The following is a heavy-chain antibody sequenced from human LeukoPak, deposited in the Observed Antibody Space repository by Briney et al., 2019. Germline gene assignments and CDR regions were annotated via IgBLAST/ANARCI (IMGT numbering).Heavy chain of an antibody. Sequence: PGRSLRLSCAASGFTFSSYAMHWVRQAPGKGLEWVAIISYDGTNTYYADSVKGRFTISRDNSKNTLYLQMNSLRAEDTAVYYCANENYYGSGSYADHWGQGTLVTVSS. CDR2: ISYDGTNT. D-gene: IGHD3-10*01. V-gene: IGHV3-30*18. J-gene: IGHJ4*02. CDR1: GFTFSSYA. CDR3: ANENYYGSGSYADH.